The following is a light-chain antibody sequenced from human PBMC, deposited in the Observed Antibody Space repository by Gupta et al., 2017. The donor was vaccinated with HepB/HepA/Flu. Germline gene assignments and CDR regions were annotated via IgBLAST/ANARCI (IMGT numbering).Light chain of an antibody. V-gene: IGLV2-14*03. J-gene: IGLJ1*01. CDR2: DVS. CDR3: SSDTSSSTYV. CDR1: SSDVGGYNY. Sequence: QSALPQPASVSGSPGQSITISCTGTSSDVGGYNYVSWSPQHPGKAPKLMIYDVSNRPSGVANRFSGSKSGNTASLTISGLQAEDEADYYCSSDTSSSTYVFGTGTKVTVL.